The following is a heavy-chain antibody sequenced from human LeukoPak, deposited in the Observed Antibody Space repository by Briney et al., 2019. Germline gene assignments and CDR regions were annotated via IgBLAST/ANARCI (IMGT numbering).Heavy chain of an antibody. CDR2: ISYDGGKK. D-gene: IGHD5-12*01. V-gene: IGHV3-30*04. J-gene: IGHJ4*02. CDR3: ARGDSDVRIVATVSREGDYFDY. Sequence: AGGSLRLSCAASGFTFSTYAMHWVRQAPGKGLEWVAVISYDGGKKYYADSVKGRFTISRDNSKNMLYLQMNSLRPEDTAVFYCARGDSDVRIVATVSREGDYFDYWGQGTLVTVSS. CDR1: GFTFSTYA.